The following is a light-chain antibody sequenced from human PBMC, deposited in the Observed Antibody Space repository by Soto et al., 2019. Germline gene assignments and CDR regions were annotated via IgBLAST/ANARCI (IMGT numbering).Light chain of an antibody. Sequence: EIVLTQSPATLSLSPGERATLPCRSSQSVSSHLTWYQQKPGQAPRLLIYDASNRATGIPARFSGSGSGTDFTLTISSLEPEDFAVYYCQQYKNWPPITFGQGTRLEIK. CDR3: QQYKNWPPIT. CDR2: DAS. V-gene: IGKV3-11*01. J-gene: IGKJ5*01. CDR1: QSVSSH.